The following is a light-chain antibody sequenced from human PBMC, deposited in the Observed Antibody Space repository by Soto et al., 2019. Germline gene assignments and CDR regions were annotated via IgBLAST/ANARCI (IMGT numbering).Light chain of an antibody. J-gene: IGKJ1*01. V-gene: IGKV3-20*01. CDR3: QQYATSPRT. CDR1: QSVNNNY. CDR2: GAS. Sequence: ENVLTQSPGTLSLSPGEEATLSCRANQSVNNNYLACYQQIPGQPPRLRIYGASSRATGIPDRCSGRGSGTAFTLTIRSLERGDFLFYYCQQYATSPRTFGQGTKVDIK.